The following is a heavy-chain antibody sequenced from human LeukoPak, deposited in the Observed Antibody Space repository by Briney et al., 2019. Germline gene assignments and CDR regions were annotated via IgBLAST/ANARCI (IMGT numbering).Heavy chain of an antibody. V-gene: IGHV3-33*01. Sequence: PGRSLRLSCAASGFTFSSYGMHWVRQAPGKGLEWVAVIWYDGSNKYYADSVKGRFTISRDNSKNTPYLQMNSLRAEDTAVYYCARDPTYGAAAGTFDYWGQGTLVTVSS. CDR3: ARDPTYGAAAGTFDY. CDR1: GFTFSSYG. CDR2: IWYDGSNK. D-gene: IGHD6-13*01. J-gene: IGHJ4*02.